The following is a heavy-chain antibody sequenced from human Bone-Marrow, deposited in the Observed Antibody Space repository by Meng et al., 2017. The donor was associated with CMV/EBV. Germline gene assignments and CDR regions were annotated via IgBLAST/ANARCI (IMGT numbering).Heavy chain of an antibody. CDR1: GYSFTSYW. CDR3: ARRGATIESFEY. V-gene: IGHV5-51*01. J-gene: IGHJ4*02. Sequence: AESLKICSKGSGYSFTSYWIGWVRQMPGKGLEWMGIIYPGDSDTRYSPSFQGQVTISAGKSISTAYLQGSSLKAADSAMYYCARRGATIESFEYWGQGTLVTVSS. CDR2: IYPGDSDT. D-gene: IGHD1-26*01.